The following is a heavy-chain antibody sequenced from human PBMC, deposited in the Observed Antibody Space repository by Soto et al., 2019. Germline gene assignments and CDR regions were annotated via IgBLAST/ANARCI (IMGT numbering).Heavy chain of an antibody. Sequence: VQLQESGPGLVKPSQTLSLTCTVSSGSISSADYYWSWIRQPPGKGLEWIGYIYYTGSAYYNPSXKXGVTMSVDTSKTQFSLKVTSVTAADTAVYYCASGGSSNWFDPWGQGTLVTVSS. J-gene: IGHJ5*02. CDR2: IYYTGSA. CDR3: ASGGSSNWFDP. D-gene: IGHD1-26*01. CDR1: SGSISSADYY. V-gene: IGHV4-30-4*01.